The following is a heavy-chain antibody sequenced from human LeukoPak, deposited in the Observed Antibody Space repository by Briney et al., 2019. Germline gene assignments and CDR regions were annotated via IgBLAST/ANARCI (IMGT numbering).Heavy chain of an antibody. D-gene: IGHD3-22*01. Sequence: GGSLRLSCAVSGITLSNYGMSWVRQAPRKGLEWVAGISDSGGRTNYADPVKGRFTISRDNHKNTLYLQMNSLRAEDTAVYFCAKRGVVIRVILVGFHKEADYFDSWGQGALVTVSS. J-gene: IGHJ4*02. CDR3: AKRGVVIRVILVGFHKEADYFDS. CDR1: GITLSNYG. V-gene: IGHV3-23*01. CDR2: ISDSGGRT.